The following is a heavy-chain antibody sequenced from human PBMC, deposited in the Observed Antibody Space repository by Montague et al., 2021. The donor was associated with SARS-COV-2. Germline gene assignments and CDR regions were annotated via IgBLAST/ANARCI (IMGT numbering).Heavy chain of an antibody. J-gene: IGHJ4*02. Sequence: PALVIPTQTLTLTCTFSGFSLSTSGVGVGWIRQPPGKALEWLALIYWDDDKRYSPSLKSRLTITKDTSKNQVVLTMTNMDPVDTATYCCAHRRSIVGGPYFDYWGQGTLVTVSS. D-gene: IGHD1-26*01. CDR2: IYWDDDK. CDR1: GFSLSTSGVG. CDR3: AHRRSIVGGPYFDY. V-gene: IGHV2-5*02.